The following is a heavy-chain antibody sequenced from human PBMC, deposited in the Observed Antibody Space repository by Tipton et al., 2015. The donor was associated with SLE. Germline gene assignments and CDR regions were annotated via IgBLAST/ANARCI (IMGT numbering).Heavy chain of an antibody. CDR2: ISGSGGST. J-gene: IGHJ4*02. CDR3: AKDRSYYDSSGYYGY. D-gene: IGHD3-22*01. V-gene: IGHV3-23*01. CDR1: GFTFSSYA. Sequence: LRLSCAASGFTFSSYAMSWVRQAPGKGLEWVSAISGSGGSTYYADSVKGRFTISRDNSKNTLYLQMNSLRAEDTAVYYCAKDRSYYDSSGYYGYWGQGTLVTVSS.